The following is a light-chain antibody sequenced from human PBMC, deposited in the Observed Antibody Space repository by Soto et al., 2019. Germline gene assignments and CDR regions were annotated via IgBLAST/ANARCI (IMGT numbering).Light chain of an antibody. J-gene: IGKJ2*01. CDR3: QQYNCYSSFT. CDR1: QSISSW. V-gene: IGKV1-5*01. Sequence: DIQMTQSPSTLSASVGDRVTITCRASQSISSWLAWYQQKPGKAPKVLIYDASSLESGVPSRFSGSGSGTEFTLTISSLQPDDFATSYCQQYNCYSSFTFGQGAKLEIK. CDR2: DAS.